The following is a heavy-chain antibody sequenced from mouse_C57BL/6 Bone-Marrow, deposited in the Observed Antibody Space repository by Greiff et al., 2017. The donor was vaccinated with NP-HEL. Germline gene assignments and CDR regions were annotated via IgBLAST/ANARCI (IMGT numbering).Heavy chain of an antibody. CDR2: ISNGGGST. Sequence: EVMLVESGGGLVQPGGSLKLSCAASGFTFSDYYMYWVRQTPGQRLEWVAYISNGGGSTYYPDTVKGRFTFSRDTAKNTLYLQMSRLKSEDTAMDYCARPLYYGSSYYAKDDWGQGTSVTVAS. CDR3: ARPLYYGSSYYAKDD. D-gene: IGHD1-1*01. V-gene: IGHV5-12*01. J-gene: IGHJ4*01. CDR1: GFTFSDYY.